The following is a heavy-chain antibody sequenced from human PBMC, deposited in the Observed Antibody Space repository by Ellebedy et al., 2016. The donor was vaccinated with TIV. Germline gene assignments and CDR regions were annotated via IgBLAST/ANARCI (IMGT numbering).Heavy chain of an antibody. CDR2: INTYNGNT. D-gene: IGHD3-16*01. J-gene: IGHJ4*02. V-gene: IGHV1-18*04. Sequence: AASVKVSCKASGYTFTHYGISWVRQAPAQGLEWMGWINTYNGNTTYAQKYQGRVTMTTDSSTRTSYMELSSLTSEDTAIYYCARHLESRWLIHGGDYWGQGSLVTVSS. CDR3: ARHLESRWLIHGGDY. CDR1: GYTFTHYG.